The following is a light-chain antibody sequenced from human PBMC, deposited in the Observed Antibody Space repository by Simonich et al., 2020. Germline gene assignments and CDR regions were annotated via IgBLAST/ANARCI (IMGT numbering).Light chain of an antibody. CDR1: SSDVGGYNY. CDR3: SSYAGSNNLV. V-gene: IGLV2-8*01. J-gene: IGLJ2*01. CDR2: EVN. Sequence: QSALTQPPSASGSPGQSVTISCTGTSSDVGGYNYVSWYQQHPGQAPKLMIYEVNKRPPGCPYRFSGSKSGNTASLTVSGLQAEDEADYYCSSYAGSNNLVFGGGTKLTVL.